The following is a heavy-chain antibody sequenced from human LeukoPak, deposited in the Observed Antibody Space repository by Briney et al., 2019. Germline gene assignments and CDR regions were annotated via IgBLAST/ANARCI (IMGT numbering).Heavy chain of an antibody. CDR3: ARDESFTVTTAAGWFDP. J-gene: IGHJ5*02. CDR2: ISAYNGNT. D-gene: IGHD4-17*01. CDR1: GYTFTSYG. Sequence: ASVKVSCKASGYTFTSYGISWARQAPGQGLEWMGWISAYNGNTNYAQKLQGRVTMTTDTSTSTAYMELRSLRSDDTAVYYCARDESFTVTTAAGWFDPWGQGTLVTVSS. V-gene: IGHV1-18*01.